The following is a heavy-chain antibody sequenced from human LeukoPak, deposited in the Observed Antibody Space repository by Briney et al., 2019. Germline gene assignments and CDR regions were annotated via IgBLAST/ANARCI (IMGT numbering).Heavy chain of an antibody. V-gene: IGHV7-4-1*01. CDR1: GYTFTTQA. J-gene: IGHJ4*02. CDR2: IHTNTGNP. Sequence: ASVEVSCKASGYTFTTQAMNWVRQAPGQQGLEWMGWIHTNTGNPTYAQDFTGRLLFSLDTSVNTAYLHIGGLKVEDTGLYYCTIGSYWGQGTLVTVSS. D-gene: IGHD1-26*01. CDR3: TIGSY.